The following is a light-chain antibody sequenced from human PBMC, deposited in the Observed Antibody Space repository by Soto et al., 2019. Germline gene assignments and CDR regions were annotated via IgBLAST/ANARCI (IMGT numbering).Light chain of an antibody. CDR1: SGSIASNY. J-gene: IGLJ1*01. Sequence: NFMLTQPHSVSESPGKTVTISCTRSSGSIASNYVQWYQQRPGSAPTTVIYEDNERPSGVPDRFSGSIDRSSNSASLTISGLKTDDEADHYCQSYDSSSYVFGSGTKVTVL. CDR3: QSYDSSSYV. V-gene: IGLV6-57*04. CDR2: EDN.